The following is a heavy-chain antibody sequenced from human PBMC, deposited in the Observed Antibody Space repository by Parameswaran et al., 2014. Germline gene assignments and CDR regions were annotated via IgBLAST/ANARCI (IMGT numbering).Heavy chain of an antibody. CDR3: ARALGGYYYDSSGYYFHIPYYYYGMDV. J-gene: IGHJ6*02. D-gene: IGHD3-22*01. V-gene: IGHV4-59*01. CDR2: IYYSGST. Sequence: VRQMPGKGLEWIGYIYYSGSTNYNPSLKSRVTISVDTSKNQFSLKLSSVTAADTAVYYCARALGGYYYDSSGYYFHIPYYYYGMDVWGQGTTVTVSS.